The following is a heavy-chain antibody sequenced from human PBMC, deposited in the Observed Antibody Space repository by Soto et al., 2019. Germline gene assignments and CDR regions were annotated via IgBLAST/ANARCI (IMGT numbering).Heavy chain of an antibody. V-gene: IGHV1-18*01. CDR2: ISAYNGNT. Sequence: ASVKVSCKASGYTFTSYGISWVRQAPGQGLEWMGWISAYNGNTNYAQKLQGRVTMTTDTSTSTAYMELRSLRSDDTAVYYCAREYCSGGSCYHPGRWFDPWGQGTLVTVSS. CDR3: AREYCSGGSCYHPGRWFDP. J-gene: IGHJ5*02. CDR1: GYTFTSYG. D-gene: IGHD2-15*01.